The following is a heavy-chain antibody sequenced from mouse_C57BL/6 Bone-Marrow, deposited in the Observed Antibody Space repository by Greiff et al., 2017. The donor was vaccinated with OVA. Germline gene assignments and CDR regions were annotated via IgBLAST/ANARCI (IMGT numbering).Heavy chain of an antibody. CDR1: GFTFSSYA. Sequence: DVKLVESGGGLVKPGGSLKLSCAASGFTFSSYAMSWVRQTPEKRLEWVATISDGGSYTYYPDNVKGRFTISRDNAKNNLYLQMSHLKSEDTAMYYCARAYYGSSLFAYWGQGTLVTVSA. D-gene: IGHD1-1*01. J-gene: IGHJ3*01. CDR3: ARAYYGSSLFAY. V-gene: IGHV5-4*03. CDR2: ISDGGSYT.